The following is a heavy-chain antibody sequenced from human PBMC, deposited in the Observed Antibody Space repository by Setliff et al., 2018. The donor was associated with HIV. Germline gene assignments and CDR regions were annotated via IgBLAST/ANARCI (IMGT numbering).Heavy chain of an antibody. Sequence: ASVKVSCKASGYTFTSYYMHWVRRAPGQGLEWMGIINPSGGGTTYARKFQGRVTVTRDTSTTTVNMELSGLRSEDTAVYYCARATEAGTIDYWGQGTRVTVSS. J-gene: IGHJ4*02. V-gene: IGHV1-46*01. CDR3: ARATEAGTIDY. D-gene: IGHD1-1*01. CDR1: GYTFTSYY. CDR2: INPSGGGT.